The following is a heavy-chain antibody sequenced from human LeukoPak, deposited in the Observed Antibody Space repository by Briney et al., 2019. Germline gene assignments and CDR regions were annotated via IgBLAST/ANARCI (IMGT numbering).Heavy chain of an antibody. J-gene: IGHJ4*02. CDR1: GGSFSGYY. V-gene: IGHV4-59*01. CDR3: ARSITDTYYYDSSPLAA. CDR2: IYYSGST. D-gene: IGHD3-22*01. Sequence: SETLSLTCAVYGGSFSGYYWSWIRQPPGKGLEWIGYIYYSGSTNYNPSLKSRVTISVDTSKNQFSLKLSSVTAADTAVYYCARSITDTYYYDSSPLAAWGQGTLVTVSS.